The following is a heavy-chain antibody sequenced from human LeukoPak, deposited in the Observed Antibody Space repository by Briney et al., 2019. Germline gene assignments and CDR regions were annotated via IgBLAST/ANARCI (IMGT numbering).Heavy chain of an antibody. Sequence: GGSLRLSCAAFGFTFSSYRMSWVRQAPGKGLEWVVNIKEDGNEKYYVDSVKGRFTISRDNAKKSLFLQMDSLRAEDTAVYYCTRVGYSYGYPYFDYWGQGTLVTVSS. D-gene: IGHD5-18*01. CDR2: IKEDGNEK. J-gene: IGHJ4*02. CDR3: TRVGYSYGYPYFDY. CDR1: GFTFSSYR. V-gene: IGHV3-7*04.